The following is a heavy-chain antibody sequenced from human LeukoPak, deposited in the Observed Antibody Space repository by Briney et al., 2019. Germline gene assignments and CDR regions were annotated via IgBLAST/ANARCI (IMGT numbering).Heavy chain of an antibody. Sequence: GGSLRLSCAASGFTFNTYIMNWVRQAPGKGLEWVSYISSSSSTMYYADSMKGRFTISRDNAKNSLYLHMNSLRAEDTAVYYCARGIYDFWSGYPLDYWGQGTLVTVSS. CDR1: GFTFNTYI. J-gene: IGHJ4*02. D-gene: IGHD3-3*01. CDR3: ARGIYDFWSGYPLDY. CDR2: ISSSSSTM. V-gene: IGHV3-48*01.